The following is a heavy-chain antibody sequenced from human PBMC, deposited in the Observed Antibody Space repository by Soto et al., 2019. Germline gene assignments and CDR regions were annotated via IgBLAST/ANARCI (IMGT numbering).Heavy chain of an antibody. D-gene: IGHD6-19*01. Sequence: GGSLRLSCAASGFTFTSFGMHWVRQAPGKGLEWVAIIWYDGGNKYHADSVKGRFIISRDNSKNTVYLQMNNVTAEDTAVYYCARDLWYSSSRHSDYWGQGTLVTVSS. J-gene: IGHJ4*02. CDR3: ARDLWYSSSRHSDY. CDR2: IWYDGGNK. V-gene: IGHV3-33*01. CDR1: GFTFTSFG.